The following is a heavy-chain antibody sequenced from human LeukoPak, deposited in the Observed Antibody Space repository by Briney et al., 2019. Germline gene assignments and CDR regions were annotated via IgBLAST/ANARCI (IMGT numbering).Heavy chain of an antibody. CDR2: IKQDETEK. Sequence: GGSLRLSCAVSGLNFRSFWMSWVRQAPGKGLEWVANIKQDETEKFYVDSVKGRFTISRDNAKNSLYLQMNSLRVEDSAVYYCARPDLMRELRFDPWGQGTLVTVSS. CDR3: ARPDLMRELRFDP. D-gene: IGHD1-7*01. V-gene: IGHV3-7*02. CDR1: GLNFRSFW. J-gene: IGHJ5*02.